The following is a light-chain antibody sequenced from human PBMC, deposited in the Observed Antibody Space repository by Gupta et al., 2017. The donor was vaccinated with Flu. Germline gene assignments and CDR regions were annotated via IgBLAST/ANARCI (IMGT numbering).Light chain of an antibody. CDR3: QVWDGSSDHYV. CDR2: DDS. J-gene: IGLJ1*01. V-gene: IGLV3-21*02. CDR1: NIGSKC. Sequence: SYVLTLPPSVSVAPRQTARIPCGGNNIGSKCVHWYHQKPGQAPVLVVYDDSGRPSGIPGRFSGSNSGNTATLTISRVGAGDEADYFCQVWDGSSDHYVFGTGTKVTVL.